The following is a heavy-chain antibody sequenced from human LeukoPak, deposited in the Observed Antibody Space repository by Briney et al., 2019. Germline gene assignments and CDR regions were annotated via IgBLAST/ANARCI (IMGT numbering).Heavy chain of an antibody. V-gene: IGHV3-7*01. CDR2: IKQDGSEK. CDR1: RLSFSTYW. D-gene: IGHD2-15*01. Sequence: GGSLRLSCTASRLSFSTYWMTWVRQAPGKGLEWVANIKQDGSEKKYVDSVKGRFTISTDNAKNSLYLQMNSLRAGDTAVYYCARQRLHCSGGSCYSNGFDYWGQGTLVTVSS. J-gene: IGHJ4*02. CDR3: ARQRLHCSGGSCYSNGFDY.